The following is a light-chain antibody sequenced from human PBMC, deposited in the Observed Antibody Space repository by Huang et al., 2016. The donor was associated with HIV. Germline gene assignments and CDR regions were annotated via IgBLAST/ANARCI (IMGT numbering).Light chain of an antibody. CDR1: QTILHDSDSRNY. J-gene: IGKJ3*01. V-gene: IGKV4-1*01. CDR3: QQYYSSPFT. CDR2: WAA. Sequence: DIVMTQSPDSLAVSLGERATINCKSSQTILHDSDSRNYLAWYQQKPGQPPKLPIHWAAIRKSGVPDRFIGSGAGTDFTLTISSLQAEDVAVYYCQQYYSSPFTFGPGTNVDI.